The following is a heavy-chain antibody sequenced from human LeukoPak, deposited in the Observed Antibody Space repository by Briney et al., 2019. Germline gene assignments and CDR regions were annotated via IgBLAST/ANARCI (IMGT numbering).Heavy chain of an antibody. D-gene: IGHD3-22*01. V-gene: IGHV4-34*01. CDR2: INHSGST. J-gene: IGHJ4*02. Sequence: SETLSLTCAVYGGSFRGYYGSWIRQPPGKVLEGSGEINHSGSTNYNPSLKSRVNISVDTSKNQFSLKLSSVTAADTAVYYCARGRSYYYDSSGYSDYWGQGTLVTVSS. CDR3: ARGRSYYYDSSGYSDY. CDR1: GGSFRGYY.